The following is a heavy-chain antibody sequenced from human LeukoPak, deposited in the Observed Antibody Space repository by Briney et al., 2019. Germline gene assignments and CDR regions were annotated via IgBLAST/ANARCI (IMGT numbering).Heavy chain of an antibody. J-gene: IGHJ4*02. V-gene: IGHV4-59*01. Sequence: PSQTLSLTCTVSGGSISSYYWSWIRQPPGKGLEWIGYIYYSGGTNYNPPLKSRVTISIDTSKNQFSLKLTSVTAADTAVYYCARVVGDGYSEYWGQGTLVTVSS. CDR1: GGSISSYY. CDR2: IYYSGGT. CDR3: ARVVGDGYSEY. D-gene: IGHD5-24*01.